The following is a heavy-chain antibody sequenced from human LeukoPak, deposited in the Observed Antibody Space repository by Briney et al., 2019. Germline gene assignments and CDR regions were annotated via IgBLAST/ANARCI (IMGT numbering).Heavy chain of an antibody. CDR1: GFTFSDYY. Sequence: GGSLRLSCAASGFTFSDYYMSWIRQAPGKGLEWVSYISSSGSTIYYADSVKGRFTISRDNAKNTLYLQMNNLRAEDTAIYYCATDSYVSGSYYRLFYWGQGTLVTVSS. D-gene: IGHD3-10*01. V-gene: IGHV3-11*04. CDR3: ATDSYVSGSYYRLFY. J-gene: IGHJ4*02. CDR2: ISSSGSTI.